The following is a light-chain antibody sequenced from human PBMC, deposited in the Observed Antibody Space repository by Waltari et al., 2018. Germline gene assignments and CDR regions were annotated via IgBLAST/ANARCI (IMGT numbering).Light chain of an antibody. Sequence: EIVLTQSPATLSLSPGERATLSCRASQRVSSYLARYQQKPGQAPRLLIYDASNSATGIPARFSGSGSGTDFTLTISSLEPEDFAVYYCQQRANWPLLTFGGGTKVEIK. CDR1: QRVSSY. V-gene: IGKV3-11*01. CDR3: QQRANWPLLT. CDR2: DAS. J-gene: IGKJ4*01.